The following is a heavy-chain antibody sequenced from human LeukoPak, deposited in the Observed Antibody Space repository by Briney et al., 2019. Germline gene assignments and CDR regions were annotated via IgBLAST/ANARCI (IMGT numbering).Heavy chain of an antibody. Sequence: SETLSLTCTVSGYSISSGYYWGWIRQPPGKGLEWIGSIYHSGSTYYNPSLKSRVTISVDTSKNQFSLKLSSVTAADTAVDYCATKITIFGVVIIGPHYFDYWGQGTLVTVSS. CDR3: ATKITIFGVVIIGPHYFDY. CDR1: GYSISSGYY. CDR2: IYHSGST. J-gene: IGHJ4*02. D-gene: IGHD3-3*01. V-gene: IGHV4-38-2*02.